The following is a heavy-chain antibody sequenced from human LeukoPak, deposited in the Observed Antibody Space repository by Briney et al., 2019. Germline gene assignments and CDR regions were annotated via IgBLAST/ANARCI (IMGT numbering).Heavy chain of an antibody. Sequence: SETLSLTCIVSGGSISNYFWSWVRQPPGKGLEWIGYIYYNGNTNYNPSLRSRVTISVDSSKSQFSLKLSSVTAADTAVYYCATGSGWYLYWGHGTLVTVSS. V-gene: IGHV4-59*01. D-gene: IGHD6-19*01. J-gene: IGHJ4*01. CDR3: ATGSGWYLY. CDR2: IYYNGNT. CDR1: GGSISNYF.